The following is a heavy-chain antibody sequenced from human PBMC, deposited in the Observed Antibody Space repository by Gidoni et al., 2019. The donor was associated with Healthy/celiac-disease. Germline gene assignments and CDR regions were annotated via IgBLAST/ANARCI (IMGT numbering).Heavy chain of an antibody. J-gene: IGHJ6*02. CDR3: ARLGSIVVVPAAMSRYGMDV. CDR1: GYTFTGYY. CDR2: INTNSGGT. V-gene: IGHV1-2*02. D-gene: IGHD2-2*01. Sequence: QVQLVQSGAEVNKPGASVKVSCKASGYTFTGYYMHWVRQAPGPGLEWMGWINTNSGGTNYAQKFQGRVTMTRDTSISTAYMELSRLRSDDTAVYYCARLGSIVVVPAAMSRYGMDVWCQGTTVTVSS.